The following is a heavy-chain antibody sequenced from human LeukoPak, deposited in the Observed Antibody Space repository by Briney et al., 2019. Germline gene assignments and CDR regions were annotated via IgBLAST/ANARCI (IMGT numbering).Heavy chain of an antibody. CDR1: GFTFSSYS. V-gene: IGHV3-21*01. CDR3: ARDRQSSRIAAAGTFDY. Sequence: PGGSLRLSCAASGFTFSSYSMNWVRQAPGKGLGWVSSISSSSSYIYYADSVKGRFTISRDNAKNSLYLQMNSLRAEDTAVYYCARDRQSSRIAAAGTFDYWGQGTLVTVSS. J-gene: IGHJ4*02. CDR2: ISSSSSYI. D-gene: IGHD6-13*01.